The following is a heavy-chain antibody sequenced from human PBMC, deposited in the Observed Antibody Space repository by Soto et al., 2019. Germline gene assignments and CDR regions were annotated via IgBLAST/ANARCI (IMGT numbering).Heavy chain of an antibody. J-gene: IGHJ3*02. V-gene: IGHV1-18*01. CDR2: ISVYNGNT. CDR1: GYSFINCG. CDR3: ARDPQYSGSLSGGGDAFDT. D-gene: IGHD1-26*01. Sequence: GSVKVSCKASGYSFINCGITWVRQVPGQGLEWIGWISVYNGNTHYAESLQGRVTMTKDTSTTTAYMELRSLTSDDTAMYYCARDPQYSGSLSGGGDAFDTWGKGKMVTVS.